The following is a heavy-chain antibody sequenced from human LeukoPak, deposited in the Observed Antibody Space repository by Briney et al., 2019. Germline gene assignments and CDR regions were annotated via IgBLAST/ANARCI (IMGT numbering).Heavy chain of an antibody. CDR1: GFTFSSYE. CDR2: ISSSGSTI. J-gene: IGHJ4*02. D-gene: IGHD5-12*01. CDR3: ARGGDQGYSGYDGDDY. V-gene: IGHV3-48*03. Sequence: PGGSLRLSCAASGFTFSSYEMNWVRQAPGKGLEWVSYISSSGSTIYYADSVKGRFTISRDNAKNSLYLQMNSLRAEDTAVYYCARGGDQGYSGYDGDDYWGQGTLVTVSS.